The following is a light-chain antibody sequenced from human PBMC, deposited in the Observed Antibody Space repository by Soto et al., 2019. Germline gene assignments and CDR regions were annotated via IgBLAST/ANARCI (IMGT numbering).Light chain of an antibody. CDR3: QQYGSSPIT. J-gene: IGKJ5*01. CDR2: DAS. V-gene: IGKV3-20*01. CDR1: QYVSSF. Sequence: EIMLTPSQATLSLSPCERATLSCRASQYVSSFSAWYQQKAGQAPRLLIYDASSRATGIPDRISGSGSGTDFTLTISRLEPEDFAVYYCQQYGSSPITFGQGTRLEIK.